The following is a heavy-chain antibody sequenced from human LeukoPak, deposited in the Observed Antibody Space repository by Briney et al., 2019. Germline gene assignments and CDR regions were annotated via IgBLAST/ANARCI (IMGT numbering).Heavy chain of an antibody. CDR3: AREYAFGDAFDI. V-gene: IGHV3-30-3*01. CDR1: GFTFSSYA. Sequence: GGSLRLSCAASGFTFSSYAMHWVRQAPGKGLEWVAVISYDGSNKYYADSVKGRFTISRDNSKNTLYLQMNSLRAEDTAVYYCAREYAFGDAFDIWGQGTMVTVSS. D-gene: IGHD2-2*01. CDR2: ISYDGSNK. J-gene: IGHJ3*02.